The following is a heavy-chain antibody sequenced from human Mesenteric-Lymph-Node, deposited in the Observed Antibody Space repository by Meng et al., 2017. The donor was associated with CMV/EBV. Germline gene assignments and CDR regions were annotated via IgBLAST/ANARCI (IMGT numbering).Heavy chain of an antibody. V-gene: IGHV3-66*02. Sequence: GESLKISCAASGFTVSSNYISWVRQAPGKGLEWVSVIYSGGSTYYADSVKGRFTISRDNSKNTLYLQMNSLRAEDTAVYYCARDMYYDFWFDYWGQGTLVTVSS. CDR3: ARDMYYDFWFDY. J-gene: IGHJ4*02. CDR2: IYSGGST. D-gene: IGHD3-3*01. CDR1: GFTVSSNY.